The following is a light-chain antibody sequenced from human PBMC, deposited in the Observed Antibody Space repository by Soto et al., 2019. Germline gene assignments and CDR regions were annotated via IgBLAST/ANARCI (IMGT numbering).Light chain of an antibody. J-gene: IGKJ2*01. V-gene: IGKV3D-15*01. CDR3: QQYNNWPPYT. CDR2: AAS. CDR1: QSVGSH. Sequence: EIVMTQSPATLSVSPGERATLSCRASQSVGSHLAWFQQRPGQAPRLLLYAASTRATGIPARFSGSVSGTEFTLYISSLQSEDFAVYYCQQYNNWPPYTLGQGTKLQTK.